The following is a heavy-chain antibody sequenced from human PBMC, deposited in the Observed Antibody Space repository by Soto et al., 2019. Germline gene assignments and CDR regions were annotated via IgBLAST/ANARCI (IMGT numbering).Heavy chain of an antibody. CDR3: ATDTAMVTDYYYYGMDV. Sequence: PGGSLRLSCAASGFTFSSYWMSWVRQAPGKGLEWVANIKQDGSEKYYVDSVKGRFTISRGNAKNSLYLQMNSLRAEDTAVYYCATDTAMVTDYYYYGMDVWGQGTTVTVSS. D-gene: IGHD5-18*01. CDR2: IKQDGSEK. CDR1: GFTFSSYW. V-gene: IGHV3-7*04. J-gene: IGHJ6*02.